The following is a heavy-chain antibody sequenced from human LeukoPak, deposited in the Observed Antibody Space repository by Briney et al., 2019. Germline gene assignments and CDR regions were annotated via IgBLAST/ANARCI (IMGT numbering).Heavy chain of an antibody. CDR3: AIGGGWFDP. V-gene: IGHV4-59*11. CDR2: IYYSGST. CDR1: GGSISSHY. Sequence: PSETLSLTCTVSGGSISSHYWSWIRHPQGRGLEWIGYIYYSGSTNYNPSLKSRVTISVDTSKNQFSLKLSSVTAADTAVYYCAIGGGWFDPWGQGTLVTVSS. D-gene: IGHD2-15*01. J-gene: IGHJ5*02.